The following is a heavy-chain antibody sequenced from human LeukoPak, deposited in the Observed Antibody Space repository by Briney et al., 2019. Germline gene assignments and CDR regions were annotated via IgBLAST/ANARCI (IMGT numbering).Heavy chain of an antibody. V-gene: IGHV3-48*01. CDR1: GFTFSSYS. CDR3: ARTASNITMIVVVITTVGAFDI. J-gene: IGHJ3*02. D-gene: IGHD3-22*01. CDR2: ISSSTSTI. Sequence: PGGSLRLSCVASGFTFSSYSMNWVRQAPGKGLEWVSYISSSTSTIYYIDSVKGRFTISRDNAKNSLYLQMNSLRAEDTAVYYCARTASNITMIVVVITTVGAFDIWGQGTMVTVSS.